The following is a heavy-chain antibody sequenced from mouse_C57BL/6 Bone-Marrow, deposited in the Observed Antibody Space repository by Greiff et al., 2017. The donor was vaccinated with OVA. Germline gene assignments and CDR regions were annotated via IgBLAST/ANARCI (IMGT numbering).Heavy chain of an antibody. D-gene: IGHD1-1*01. CDR1: GYTFTSYW. CDR2: IHPNSGST. CDR3: ARSGFYVHFDV. Sequence: QVQLKQPGAELVKPGASVKLSCKASGYTFTSYWMHWVKQRPGQGLEWIGMIHPNSGSTNYNEKFKSKATLTVDKSSSTAYMQLSSLTSEDSAVYYCARSGFYVHFDVWGTGTTVTVSS. V-gene: IGHV1-64*01. J-gene: IGHJ1*03.